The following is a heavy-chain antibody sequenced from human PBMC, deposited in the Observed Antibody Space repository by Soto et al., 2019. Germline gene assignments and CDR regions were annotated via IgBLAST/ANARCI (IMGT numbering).Heavy chain of an antibody. J-gene: IGHJ6*02. CDR2: INPSGGST. V-gene: IGHV1-46*01. D-gene: IGHD2-2*01. Sequence: ASVKVSCKASGYTFTSYYMHWVRQAPGQGLEWMGIINPSGGSTSYAQKFQGRVTMTRDTSTSTVYMELSSLRSEDTAVYYCARDIVGYCSSTSCRTRFDYYGMDVWGQGTTVTVSS. CDR3: ARDIVGYCSSTSCRTRFDYYGMDV. CDR1: GYTFTSYY.